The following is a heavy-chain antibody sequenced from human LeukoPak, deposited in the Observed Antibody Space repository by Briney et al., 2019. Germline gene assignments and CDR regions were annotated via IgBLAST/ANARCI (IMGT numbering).Heavy chain of an antibody. J-gene: IGHJ5*02. CDR1: GYSFTSYG. V-gene: IGHV1-18*01. CDR3: ARGLRYSSNNWFDP. D-gene: IGHD6-13*01. Sequence: ASVRVSCKASGYSFTSYGISWVRQAPGQGLEWMGWISAYNGNTNYAQKLQGRVTMTTDTSTGTAYMELRSLRSDDTAVYYCARGLRYSSNNWFDPWGQGTLVTVSS. CDR2: ISAYNGNT.